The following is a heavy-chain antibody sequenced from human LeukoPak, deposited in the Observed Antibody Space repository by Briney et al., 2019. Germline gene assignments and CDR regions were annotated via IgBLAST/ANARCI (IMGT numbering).Heavy chain of an antibody. CDR3: ARDLLRFGEYYFDY. CDR2: ISYDGSNK. V-gene: IGHV3-30-3*01. CDR1: GFTFSSYA. Sequence: GRSLGLSCAASGFTFSSYAMHWVRQAPGKGLEWVAVISYDGSNKYYADSVKGRFTISRDNSKNTLYLQMNSLRAEDTAVYYCARDLLRFGEYYFDYWGQGTLVTVSS. D-gene: IGHD3-10*01. J-gene: IGHJ4*02.